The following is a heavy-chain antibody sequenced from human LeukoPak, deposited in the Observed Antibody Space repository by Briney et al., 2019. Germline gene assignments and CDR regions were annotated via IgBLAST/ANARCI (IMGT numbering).Heavy chain of an antibody. CDR2: INPSGGST. V-gene: IGHV1-46*01. CDR3: ARDHGSAYYRAPRH. D-gene: IGHD3-10*01. Sequence: ASVRVSFTASGYIFTNYYMHWVRQAPGQGGEWVGPINPSGGSTTYAQKFQGRLTMTSDTSTSTVYMELGSLRSEDTAVYYCARDHGSAYYRAPRHWGQGTLVTVSS. J-gene: IGHJ4*02. CDR1: GYIFTNYY.